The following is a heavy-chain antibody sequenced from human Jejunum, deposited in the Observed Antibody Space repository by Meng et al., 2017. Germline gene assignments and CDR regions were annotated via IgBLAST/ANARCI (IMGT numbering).Heavy chain of an antibody. Sequence: QVPVQQWGAGLLKPPETLSLTCAVYGGSFSGYYWTWIRQPPGKGLEWIGEINHNGSPYYNPSLNNRVTMSVDTSKNQLSLKLSSVTAADTAVYYCAIGGPGPRLLNWGQGTLVTVSS. J-gene: IGHJ4*02. D-gene: IGHD1-14*01. CDR1: GGSFSGYY. V-gene: IGHV4-34*01. CDR2: INHNGSP. CDR3: AIGGPGPRLLN.